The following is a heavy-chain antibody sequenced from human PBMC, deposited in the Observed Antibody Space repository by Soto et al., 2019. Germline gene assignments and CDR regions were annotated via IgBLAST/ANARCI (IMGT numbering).Heavy chain of an antibody. CDR3: ARERGRVAALGHAFDI. CDR1: GFTFSSYA. CDR2: ISYDGSNK. D-gene: IGHD6-6*01. Sequence: PGGSLRLSCAASGFTFSSYAMHWVRQAPGKGLEWVAVISYDGSNKYYADSVKGRFTISRDNSKNTLYLQMNSLRAEDTAVYYCARERGRVAALGHAFDIWGQGTMVTVSS. V-gene: IGHV3-30-3*01. J-gene: IGHJ3*02.